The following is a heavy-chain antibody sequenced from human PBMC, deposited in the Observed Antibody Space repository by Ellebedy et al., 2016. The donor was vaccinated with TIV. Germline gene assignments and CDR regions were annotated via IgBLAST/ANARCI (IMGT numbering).Heavy chain of an antibody. CDR3: ARGETYCWECLDY. Sequence: SETLSLXCGVHGGSFSGYFWTWIRQPPGKGLEWIGEINYIGSSTYNPSLKSRVTMSIDTSKNEFSLSLSSVTAADTAIYYCARGETYCWECLDYWGQGTLVTVS. CDR1: GGSFSGYF. J-gene: IGHJ4*02. D-gene: IGHD2-8*02. V-gene: IGHV4-34*01. CDR2: INYIGSS.